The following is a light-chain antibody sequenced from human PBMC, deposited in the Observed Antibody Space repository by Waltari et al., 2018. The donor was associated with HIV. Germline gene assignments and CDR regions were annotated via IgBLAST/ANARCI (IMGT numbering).Light chain of an antibody. J-gene: IGLJ3*02. Sequence: QSVLTQPPSASGPPGQRVTISCSGSRSNIGSNYVFWYQQLPGTAPKLVIYRNNQRPSGVPDRFSGSKSGTSASLAISGLRSEDEADYYCAAWDDSLRGLVFGGGTKLTVL. CDR3: AAWDDSLRGLV. V-gene: IGLV1-47*01. CDR2: RNN. CDR1: RSNIGSNY.